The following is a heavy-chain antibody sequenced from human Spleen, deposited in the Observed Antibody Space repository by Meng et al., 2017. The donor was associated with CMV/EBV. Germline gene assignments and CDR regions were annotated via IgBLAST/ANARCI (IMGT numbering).Heavy chain of an antibody. CDR3: ARDGRRYCTSTSCSYSGY. D-gene: IGHD2-2*01. Sequence: FDDYGMSWVRQAPGKGLEWVSGMNWNGGSTGYADSVKGRFTISRDNAKNSLYLRMNSLRAEDTALYYCARDGRRYCTSTSCSYSGYWGQGTLVTVSS. CDR1: FDDYG. V-gene: IGHV3-20*03. CDR2: MNWNGGST. J-gene: IGHJ4*02.